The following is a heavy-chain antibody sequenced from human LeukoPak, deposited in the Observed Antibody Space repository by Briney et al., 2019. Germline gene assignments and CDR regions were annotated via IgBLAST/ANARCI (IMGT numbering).Heavy chain of an antibody. CDR2: INPNSGGT. CDR3: ARDSDTTGTTGAFDI. J-gene: IGHJ3*02. D-gene: IGHD1-1*01. CDR1: GYTFTGYY. V-gene: IGHV1-2*02. Sequence: ASVKVSCKASGYTFTGYYMHWVRQAPGQGLEWMGWINPNSGGTNYAQKLQGRVTMTRDTSISTAYMELSRLRSDDTAVYYCARDSDTTGTTGAFDIWGQGTMVTVSS.